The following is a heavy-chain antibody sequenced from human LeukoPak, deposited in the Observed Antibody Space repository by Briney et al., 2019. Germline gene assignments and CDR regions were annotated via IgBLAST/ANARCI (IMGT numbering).Heavy chain of an antibody. V-gene: IGHV4-34*01. CDR2: INHSGST. CDR3: ARALVVVEAATRLNWFDP. CDR1: GGSFSGYY. Sequence: SETLSLTCAVYGGSFSGYYWSWIRQPPGKGLECIGEINHSGSTNYNPSLKSRVTISVDTSKNQFSLKLSSVTAADTAVYYCARALVVVEAATRLNWFDPWGRGTLVTVSS. D-gene: IGHD2-15*01. J-gene: IGHJ5*02.